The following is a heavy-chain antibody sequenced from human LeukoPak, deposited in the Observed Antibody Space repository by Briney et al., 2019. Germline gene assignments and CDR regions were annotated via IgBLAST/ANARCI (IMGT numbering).Heavy chain of an antibody. Sequence: PSETLSLTCTVSGGSISSYYWSWIRQPPGKGLEWIGYIYYSGSTNYNPSLKSRVTISVDTSKNQFSLKLSSVTAADTAVYYCARRRQLPLRYYYYGMDVWSQGTTVTVS. CDR2: IYYSGST. V-gene: IGHV4-59*08. J-gene: IGHJ6*02. CDR3: ARRRQLPLRYYYYGMDV. CDR1: GGSISSYY. D-gene: IGHD2-15*01.